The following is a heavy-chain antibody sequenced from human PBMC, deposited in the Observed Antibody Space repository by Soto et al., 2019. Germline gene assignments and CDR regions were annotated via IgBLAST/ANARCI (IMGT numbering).Heavy chain of an antibody. V-gene: IGHV4-30-2*01. CDR3: ARIGEFCISASCRLFDP. D-gene: IGHD2-2*01. CDR2: IYHSGST. Sequence: QLQLQESGSGLVKPSQTLSLTCAVSGGSISSSGYSWNWIRQPPGKGLEWIGYIYHSGSTYYNPSLKSRVAISVDRSKNQCSLNLRSVTAADTAVYYCARIGEFCISASCRLFDPCGQGTLVTVSS. J-gene: IGHJ5*02. CDR1: GGSISSSGYS.